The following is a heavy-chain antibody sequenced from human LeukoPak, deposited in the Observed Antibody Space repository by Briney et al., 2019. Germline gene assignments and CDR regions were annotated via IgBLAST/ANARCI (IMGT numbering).Heavy chain of an antibody. V-gene: IGHV3-7*01. CDR2: IKQDGREK. CDR3: AREGSYCSGGSCSYYFGY. Sequence: PGGSLTLFCGASGFTFSSYWMRWVRQAPGGGREWVAYIKQDGREKFYVDCVKGRFTLSRDHGKNSLYLQMNSLRAEDTAVYCCAREGSYCSGGSCSYYFGYWGQGTLVTVSS. CDR1: GFTFSSYW. D-gene: IGHD2-15*01. J-gene: IGHJ4*02.